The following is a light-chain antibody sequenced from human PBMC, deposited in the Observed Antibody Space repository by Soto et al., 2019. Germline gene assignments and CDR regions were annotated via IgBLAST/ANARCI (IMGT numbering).Light chain of an antibody. J-gene: IGKJ4*01. CDR1: QSISNH. Sequence: DIQMTQSPSSLSASVEDRVIITGRASQSISNHLNWYQQKPGKAPKLLIYAASSLQSGVPSRFSGSGSGTDFTLTISSLQPEDFATYYCQQSYSTLLTFGGGTKVDIK. CDR2: AAS. CDR3: QQSYSTLLT. V-gene: IGKV1-39*01.